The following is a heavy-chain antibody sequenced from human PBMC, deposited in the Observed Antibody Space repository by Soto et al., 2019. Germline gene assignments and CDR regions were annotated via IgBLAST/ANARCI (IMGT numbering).Heavy chain of an antibody. D-gene: IGHD6-19*01. CDR1: GFTFSSYG. V-gene: IGHV3-33*01. CDR2: IWYDGSNK. Sequence: QVQLVESGGGVVQPGRSLRLSCAASGFTFSSYGMHWVRQAPGKGMEWVAVIWYDGSNKYYADSVKGRFTISRDNAKNTLYQQMNSLRAEDTGVYDWARAIEEAGNDYWGQGTLVTVSS. J-gene: IGHJ4*02. CDR3: ARAIEEAGNDY.